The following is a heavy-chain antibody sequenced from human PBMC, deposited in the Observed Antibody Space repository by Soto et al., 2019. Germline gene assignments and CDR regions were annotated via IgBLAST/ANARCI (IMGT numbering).Heavy chain of an antibody. CDR1: GFTLSNYA. Sequence: QVQVVESGGGVVQPGRSLRLSCAASGFTLSNYARHWVRQAPGKGLVWVAVTSYDGSNKYYADSVKGRFTISTDNAINTLYLQMYSLRAEDTAVYYCARERVYYGSGTTGCFDPWGQGTLVTVSS. CDR2: TSYDGSNK. CDR3: ARERVYYGSGTTGCFDP. D-gene: IGHD3-10*01. J-gene: IGHJ5*02. V-gene: IGHV3-30-3*01.